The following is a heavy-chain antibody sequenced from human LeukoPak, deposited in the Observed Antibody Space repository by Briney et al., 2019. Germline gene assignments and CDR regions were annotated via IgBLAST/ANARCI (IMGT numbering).Heavy chain of an antibody. CDR1: GYTFTSYA. Sequence: ASVKVSCKASGYTFTSYAMHWVRQAPGQRLEWMGWINAGNGNTKYSQKFQGRVTITRDTSASTAYMELSSLRSEDTAVYYCARESTLIAVAGPEYDYWGQGTLVTVSS. D-gene: IGHD6-19*01. CDR3: ARESTLIAVAGPEYDY. J-gene: IGHJ4*02. CDR2: INAGNGNT. V-gene: IGHV1-3*01.